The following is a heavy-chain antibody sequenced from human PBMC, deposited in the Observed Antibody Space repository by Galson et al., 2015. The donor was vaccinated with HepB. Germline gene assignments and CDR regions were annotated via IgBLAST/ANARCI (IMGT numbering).Heavy chain of an antibody. CDR1: GYTFTSYA. Sequence: SVKVSCKASGYTFTSYAMHWVRQAPGQRLEWMGWINAGNGNTKYSQKFQGRVTITRDTSASTAYMELSSLRSEDTAVYYCAREELWYCSGGSCYSWDYWGQGTLVTVSS. D-gene: IGHD2-15*01. CDR3: AREELWYCSGGSCYSWDY. J-gene: IGHJ4*02. V-gene: IGHV1-3*01. CDR2: INAGNGNT.